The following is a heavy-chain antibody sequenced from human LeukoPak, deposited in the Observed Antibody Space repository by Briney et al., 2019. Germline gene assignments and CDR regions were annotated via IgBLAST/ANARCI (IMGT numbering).Heavy chain of an antibody. CDR1: GFTFSSYA. J-gene: IGHJ4*02. CDR2: ISGSGGST. CDR3: AKAIAVPAHFDY. V-gene: IGHV3-23*01. D-gene: IGHD6-19*01. Sequence: SGGSLRLSCAASGFTFSSYAMSWVRQAPGKGLEWVSAISGSGGSTYYADSVKGRFTISRDKSKNTLYLQMNSLRAEDTAVYYCAKAIAVPAHFDYWGQGTLVTVSS.